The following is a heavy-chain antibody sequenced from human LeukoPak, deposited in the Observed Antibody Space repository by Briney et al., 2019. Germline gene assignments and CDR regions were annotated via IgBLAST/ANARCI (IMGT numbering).Heavy chain of an antibody. CDR1: GFTFSSYA. CDR2: IIGSSEST. Sequence: GGSLRLSCAASGFTFSSYAMSWVRQAPGKGLEWVSTIIGSSESTYYADSVKGRFTMSRDNSKNTLYLQMSSLRDEDTAVYYCAKEGGDSGSYYKLYYYCTDVWGKGTTVTVSS. CDR3: AKEGGDSGSYYKLYYYCTDV. V-gene: IGHV3-23*01. J-gene: IGHJ6*03. D-gene: IGHD1-26*01.